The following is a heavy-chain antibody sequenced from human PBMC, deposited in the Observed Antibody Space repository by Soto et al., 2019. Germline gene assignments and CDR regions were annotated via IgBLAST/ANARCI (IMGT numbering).Heavy chain of an antibody. V-gene: IGHV4-39*02. D-gene: IGHD6-19*01. J-gene: IGHJ5*02. CDR1: GGSISSSSYY. CDR2: IYYSGST. CDR3: ARETPISIAVAGNWFDP. Sequence: SETLSLTCTVSGGSISSSSYYWGWIRQPPGKGLEWIGSIYYSGSTYYNPSLKSRVTISVDTSKNQFSLKLSSVTAADTAVYYCARETPISIAVAGNWFDPWGQGTLVTVSS.